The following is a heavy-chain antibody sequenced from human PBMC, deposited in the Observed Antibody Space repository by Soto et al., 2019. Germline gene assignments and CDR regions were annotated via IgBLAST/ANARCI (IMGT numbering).Heavy chain of an antibody. CDR3: ARGRLDAYSYGSVYFDY. CDR1: GGSISSYY. V-gene: IGHV4-59*01. D-gene: IGHD5-18*01. J-gene: IGHJ4*02. Sequence: QVQLQESGPGLVKPSETLSLTCTVSGGSISSYYWSWIRQPPGKGLEWIGYIYYSGSTNYNPSLKSRVTISVDTSKNQFSLKLSSVTAADTAVYYCARGRLDAYSYGSVYFDYWGQGTLVTVSS. CDR2: IYYSGST.